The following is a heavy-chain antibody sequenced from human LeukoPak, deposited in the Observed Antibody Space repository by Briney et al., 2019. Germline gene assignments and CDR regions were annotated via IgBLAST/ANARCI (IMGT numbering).Heavy chain of an antibody. CDR1: GFTFSSYA. Sequence: PGGSLRLSCAASGFTFSSYAMHWVGQAPGKGLMWVSRIKGDGSSTSYADSVQGRFPISRDNAKTTLYLQMNSLRAEDTAVSYCARSDWFDPWGQGTLVPVSS. V-gene: IGHV3-74*01. CDR2: IKGDGSST. D-gene: IGHD6-6*01. J-gene: IGHJ5*02. CDR3: ARSDWFDP.